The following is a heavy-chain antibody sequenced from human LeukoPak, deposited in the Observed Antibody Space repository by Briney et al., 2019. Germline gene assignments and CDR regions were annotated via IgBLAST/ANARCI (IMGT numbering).Heavy chain of an antibody. J-gene: IGHJ4*02. D-gene: IGHD3-10*01. V-gene: IGHV3-33*01. CDR1: GFTSRSYG. Sequence: GRSLRLSCAASGFTSRSYGMQWVRQAPGKGLEWVAIIWYDGSNKYYSDSVKGRFTISRDNSKNTLYLQMNSLRAEDTAVYYCARVAGHDIRGLITYYFDDWGQGTLVTVSS. CDR3: ARVAGHDIRGLITYYFDD. CDR2: IWYDGSNK.